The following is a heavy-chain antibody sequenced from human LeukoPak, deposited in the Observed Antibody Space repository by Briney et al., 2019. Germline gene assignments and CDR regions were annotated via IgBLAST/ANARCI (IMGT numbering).Heavy chain of an antibody. CDR2: ISGSGGST. D-gene: IGHD2-21*02. J-gene: IGHJ6*02. V-gene: IGHV3-23*01. CDR3: ARDGVVVTPEGVYYYYGMDV. CDR1: GFTFSSYA. Sequence: PGGSLRLSCAASGFTFSSYAMSWVRQAPGKGLEWVSAISGSGGSTYYADSVKGRFTISRDNAKNLLYLQMNSLRAEDTAVYYCARDGVVVTPEGVYYYYGMDVWGQGTTVTVSS.